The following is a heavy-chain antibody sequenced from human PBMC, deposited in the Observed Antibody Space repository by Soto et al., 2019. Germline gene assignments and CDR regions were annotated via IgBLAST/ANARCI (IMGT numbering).Heavy chain of an antibody. CDR3: ARVPHDYYDSSGYYYFDY. Sequence: GGSLRLSCAASGFTVSSNYMSWVRQAPGKGLEWVSVIYSGGSTYYADSVKGRFTISRHNSKNTLYLQMNSLSAEDTAVYYCARVPHDYYDSSGYYYFDYWGQGTLVTVSS. D-gene: IGHD3-22*01. J-gene: IGHJ4*02. CDR1: GFTVSSNY. CDR2: IYSGGST. V-gene: IGHV3-53*04.